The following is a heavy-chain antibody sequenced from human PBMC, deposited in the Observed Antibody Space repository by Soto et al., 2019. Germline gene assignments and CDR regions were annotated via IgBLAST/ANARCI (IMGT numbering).Heavy chain of an antibody. CDR2: IFHTGST. Sequence: QLQLQESGSGLVKPSQTLSLTCAVSGGSVKSRVDFWSWIRLPPGKGLEWIGNIFHTGSTYYNPSLRSRAAISLDKSKNQFSLRLDSVTTADTAVYFCARGSPAMALAGAENIRFDPWGLGIMVTVSS. V-gene: IGHV4-30-2*01. CDR1: GGSVKSRVDF. D-gene: IGHD6-19*01. CDR3: ARGSPAMALAGAENIRFDP. J-gene: IGHJ5*02.